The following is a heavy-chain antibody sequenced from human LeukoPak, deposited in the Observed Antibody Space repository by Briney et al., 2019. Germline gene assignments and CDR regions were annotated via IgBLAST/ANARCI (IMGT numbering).Heavy chain of an antibody. CDR2: IYYSGST. Sequence: SETLSLTCTVSGGSISSSSYYWGWIRQPPGKGLEWIGYIYYSGSTNYNPSLKSRVTISVDTSKNQFSLKLSSVTAADTAVYYCARGPITIPWYFDYWGQGTLVTVSS. CDR3: ARGPITIPWYFDY. V-gene: IGHV4-61*05. CDR1: GGSISSSSYY. D-gene: IGHD3-3*01. J-gene: IGHJ4*02.